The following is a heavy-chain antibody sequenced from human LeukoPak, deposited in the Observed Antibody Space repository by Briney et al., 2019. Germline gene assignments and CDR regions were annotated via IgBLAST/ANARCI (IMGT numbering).Heavy chain of an antibody. Sequence: PGGPLRPSCAAFELTFDDNTMHWVRQTPGRGLEWVSFITWKSHRTHYADSVRGRFTVSRDNSKDAMHLEMNSLKTEDTGLYHCASEVGYRSLGYLGRGTLVTVSS. J-gene: IGHJ4*02. V-gene: IGHV3-43*01. CDR1: ELTFDDNT. CDR2: ITWKSHRT. D-gene: IGHD3-3*01. CDR3: ASEVGYRSLGY.